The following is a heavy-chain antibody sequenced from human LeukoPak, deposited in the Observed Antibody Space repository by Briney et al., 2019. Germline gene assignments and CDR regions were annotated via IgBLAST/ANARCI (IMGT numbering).Heavy chain of an antibody. CDR1: GGSISSYY. Sequence: SETLSLTCTVSGGSISSYYWSWIRQPPGKGLEWIGCIYYSGSTNYNPSLKSRVTISIHTSKNQFSLKLSSVTAADTAVYYCARDLLGGVNWFDPWGQGTLVTVSS. CDR3: ARDLLGGVNWFDP. V-gene: IGHV4-59*01. D-gene: IGHD1-26*01. J-gene: IGHJ5*02. CDR2: IYYSGST.